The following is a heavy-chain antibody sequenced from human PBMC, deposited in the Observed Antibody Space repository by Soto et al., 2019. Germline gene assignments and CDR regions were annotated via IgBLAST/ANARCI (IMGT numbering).Heavy chain of an antibody. CDR3: ARVDSSGWSYYYYGMDV. D-gene: IGHD6-19*01. V-gene: IGHV3-33*01. CDR1: GFTFSSYC. J-gene: IGHJ6*02. CDR2: IWYDGSNK. Sequence: XECLRLSCAASGFTFSSYCRHWVRPAPGKGLEWVAVIWYDGSNKYYADSVKGRFTISRDNSKNTLYLQMNSLRAEDTAVYYCARVDSSGWSYYYYGMDVWGQGTTVTVPS.